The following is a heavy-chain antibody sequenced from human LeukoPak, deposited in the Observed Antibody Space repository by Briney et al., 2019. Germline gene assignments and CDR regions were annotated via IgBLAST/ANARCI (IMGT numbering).Heavy chain of an antibody. CDR3: ARDGITMVRGVITRYNWFDP. CDR2: INPNSGGT. CDR1: GGTFSSYA. D-gene: IGHD3-10*01. V-gene: IGHV1-2*02. Sequence: ASVKVSCKASGGTFSSYAISWVRQAPGQGLEWMGWINPNSGGTNYAQKFQGRVTMTRDTSISTAYMELSRLRSDDTAVYYCARDGITMVRGVITRYNWFDPWGQGTLVTVSS. J-gene: IGHJ5*02.